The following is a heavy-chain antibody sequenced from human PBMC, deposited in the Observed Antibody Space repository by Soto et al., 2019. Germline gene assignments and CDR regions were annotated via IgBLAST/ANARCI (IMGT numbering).Heavy chain of an antibody. D-gene: IGHD2-21*02. J-gene: IGHJ3*02. CDR2: IIPIFGTA. Sequence: QVQLVQSGAEVKKPGSSVKVSCKASGGTFSSYAISWVRQAPGQGLEWRGGIIPIFGTANYAQKFQGRVTITADKSTSTAYMELSSLRSEDTAVYYCASSLLAYCGGDCFVDAFDIWGQGTMVTVSS. V-gene: IGHV1-69*06. CDR3: ASSLLAYCGGDCFVDAFDI. CDR1: GGTFSSYA.